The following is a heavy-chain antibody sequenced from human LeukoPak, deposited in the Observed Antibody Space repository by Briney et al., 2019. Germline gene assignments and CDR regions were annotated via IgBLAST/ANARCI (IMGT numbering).Heavy chain of an antibody. CDR3: TTASGSLPYYYGSGSSLGGVDY. J-gene: IGHJ4*02. Sequence: GGSLRLSCAASGFTFSNAWMSWVRQAPGKGLEWVGRIKSKTDGGTTDYAAPVKGRFTISRDDSKNTLYLQMNSLKTEDTAVYYCTTASGSLPYYYGSGSSLGGVDYWGQGTLVTVSS. CDR2: IKSKTDGGTT. CDR1: GFTFSNAW. V-gene: IGHV3-15*01. D-gene: IGHD3-10*01.